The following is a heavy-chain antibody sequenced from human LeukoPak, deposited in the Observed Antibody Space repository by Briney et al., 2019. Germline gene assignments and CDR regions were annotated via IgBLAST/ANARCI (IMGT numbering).Heavy chain of an antibody. CDR2: INPNSGGT. Sequence: ASVKVSCKASGYTFTDYFIHWVRQAPGQGLEWKGWINPNSGGTNYGQKFQGRVTMTRDTSISTAYMELSSLRSDDTAVYYCARGLKTTWRVFWVYWGQGTLVTVSS. CDR3: ARGLKTTWRVFWVY. V-gene: IGHV1-2*02. D-gene: IGHD4-17*01. J-gene: IGHJ4*02. CDR1: GYTFTDYF.